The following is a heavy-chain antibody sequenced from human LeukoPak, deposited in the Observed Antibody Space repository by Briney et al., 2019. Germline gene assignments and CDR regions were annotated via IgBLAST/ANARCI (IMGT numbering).Heavy chain of an antibody. V-gene: IGHV3-21*05. J-gene: IGHJ4*02. CDR2: ISSPSTHI. D-gene: IGHD1/OR15-1a*01. CDR3: ARDLATTDN. CDR1: GFTFTDYS. Sequence: GGSLRLSCAASGFTFTDYSINWVRQAPGRGLEWVSYISSPSTHIYYADSLKGRFTISRDNAKNTLYLQMNSLRAEDTALYYCARDLATTDNWGQGTLVTVSS.